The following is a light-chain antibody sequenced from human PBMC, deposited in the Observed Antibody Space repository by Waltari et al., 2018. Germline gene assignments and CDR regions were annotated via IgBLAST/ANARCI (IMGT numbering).Light chain of an antibody. CDR1: QGIRSW. V-gene: IGKV1-12*01. J-gene: IGKJ4*01. CDR3: QQSYSTPLG. CDR2: AAS. Sequence: DIQMTQSPPSVSASVGDRVTITCRASQGIRSWLSWYQQKPGKAPKLLIYAASNLQSGVPSRFSGSDSGTEFTLTISSLQPEDVATYYCQQSYSTPLGFGGGTKVEIK.